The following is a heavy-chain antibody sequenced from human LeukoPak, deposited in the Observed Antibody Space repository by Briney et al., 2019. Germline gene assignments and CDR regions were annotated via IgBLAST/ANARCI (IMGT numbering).Heavy chain of an antibody. J-gene: IGHJ4*02. D-gene: IGHD2/OR15-2a*01. V-gene: IGHV4-39*07. CDR3: ARSPFNLYFDF. CDR1: GGSLSDSDNY. Sequence: SETLSLTCTVSGGSLSDSDNYWARARQPPGKALEWIGSIYYSGTTIYNSSLKSRVTVSIDTSKNQLFLKLTSVTAADTAVYFCARSPFNLYFDFWGQGTLVPVSS. CDR2: IYYSGTT.